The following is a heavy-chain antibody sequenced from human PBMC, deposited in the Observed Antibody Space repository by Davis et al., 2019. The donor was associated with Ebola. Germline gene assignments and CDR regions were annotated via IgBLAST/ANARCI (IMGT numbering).Heavy chain of an antibody. CDR3: ARALAAVGFNWFDP. J-gene: IGHJ5*02. D-gene: IGHD6-13*01. CDR1: GFTFSSYS. CDR2: ISSSSSYI. Sequence: GESLKISCAASGFTFSSYSMNWVRQAPGKGLEWVSSISSSSSYIYYADSVKGRFTISRDNAKNSLYLQMNSLRAEDTAVYYCARALAAVGFNWFDPWGQGTLVTVSS. V-gene: IGHV3-21*04.